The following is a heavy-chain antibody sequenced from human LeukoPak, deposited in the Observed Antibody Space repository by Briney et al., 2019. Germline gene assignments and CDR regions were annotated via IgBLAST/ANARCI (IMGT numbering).Heavy chain of an antibody. CDR3: GRQGVAAGAYYFDY. V-gene: IGHV1-8*01. D-gene: IGHD6-13*01. J-gene: IGHJ4*02. CDR1: GYTFTSYD. CDR2: MNPNSGNT. Sequence: ASVKVSCKVSGYTFTSYDINWVRQATGQGLEWMGWMNPNSGNTGYAQKFQGRVTMTRNTSISTAYMELSSLRSEDTAVYYCGRQGVAAGAYYFDYWGQGTLVTVSS.